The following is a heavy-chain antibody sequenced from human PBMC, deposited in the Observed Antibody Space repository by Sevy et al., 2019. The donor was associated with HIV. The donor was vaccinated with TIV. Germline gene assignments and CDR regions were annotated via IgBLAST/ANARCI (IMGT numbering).Heavy chain of an antibody. Sequence: GGSLRLSCATSEFTFSSYSMNWVRQAPGNGLEWVSSISCGGTYIYYADSVKGRFTISRDNAKNSLSLQMNSLRAEDTAVYYCARGTHDYGDYDRDAFDIWGQGTMVTVSS. CDR1: EFTFSSYS. CDR3: ARGTHDYGDYDRDAFDI. CDR2: ISCGGTYI. V-gene: IGHV3-21*01. J-gene: IGHJ3*02. D-gene: IGHD4-17*01.